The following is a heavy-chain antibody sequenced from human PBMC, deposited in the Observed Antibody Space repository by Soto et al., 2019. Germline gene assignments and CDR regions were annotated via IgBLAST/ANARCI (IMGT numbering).Heavy chain of an antibody. J-gene: IGHJ4*02. CDR1: GFTFSSYS. D-gene: IGHD1-1*01. V-gene: IGHV3-21*01. Sequence: GGSLRLSCAASGFTFSSYSMNWVRQAPGKGLEWVSSITSSSSYIYYADSVKGRFTISRDNAKNSLYLQMISLRAEDTAVYYCARERTNWNDGLDYGGQGTLVSVSS. CDR2: ITSSSSYI. CDR3: ARERTNWNDGLDY.